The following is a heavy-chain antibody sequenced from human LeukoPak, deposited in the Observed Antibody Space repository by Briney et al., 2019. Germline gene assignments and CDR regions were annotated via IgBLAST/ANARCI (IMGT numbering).Heavy chain of an antibody. CDR1: GGSISNSRYY. V-gene: IGHV4-39*01. CDR3: ATNSSGWVFDY. Sequence: SETLSLTCTVSGGSISNSRYYWGWIRQPPGKGLEWIGSIYYSGSTHYTPSLKSRVTISVDTSKNQFSLKLSSATAADTAVYYCATNSSGWVFDYWGQGTQVTVSS. D-gene: IGHD6-19*01. CDR2: IYYSGST. J-gene: IGHJ4*02.